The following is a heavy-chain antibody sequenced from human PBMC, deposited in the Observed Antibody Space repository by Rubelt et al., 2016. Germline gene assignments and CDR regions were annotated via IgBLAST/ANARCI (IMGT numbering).Heavy chain of an antibody. CDR3: VKGGWGNIFDY. J-gene: IGHJ4*02. V-gene: IGHV3-53*01. CDR1: GFSVSGNW. D-gene: IGHD6-19*01. CDR2: IHSGGST. Sequence: EVQLVESGGGLIQPGGSLRLSCAASGFSVSGNWMSWVRQAPGRGLEWVSVIHSGGSTYYADSVKGRFTISRDNSKNTLYVQMNSLRAEDAAVYYCVKGGWGNIFDYWGQGTLVIVSS.